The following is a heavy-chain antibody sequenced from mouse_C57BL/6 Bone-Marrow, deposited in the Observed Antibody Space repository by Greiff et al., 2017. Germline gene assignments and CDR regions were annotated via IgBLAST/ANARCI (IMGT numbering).Heavy chain of an antibody. CDR3: ARETVVYFDY. Sequence: VQLQQSGAELARPGASVKMSCKASGYTFTSYTMHWVKQRPGQGLEWIGYINPSSGYTKYNQKFKDKATLTADKSTSTAYMQLSSLTSEDSAVYYCARETVVYFDYWGQGTTLTGSS. D-gene: IGHD1-1*01. J-gene: IGHJ2*01. CDR1: GYTFTSYT. CDR2: INPSSGYT. V-gene: IGHV1-4*01.